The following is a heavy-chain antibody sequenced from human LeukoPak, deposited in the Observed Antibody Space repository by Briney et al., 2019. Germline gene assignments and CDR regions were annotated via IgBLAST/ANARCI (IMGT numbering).Heavy chain of an antibody. CDR3: AREASSSTWGY. CDR1: GFTFSSYG. Sequence: GGSLRLSCAASGFTFSSYGMHWVRQAPGKGLEWVAVISYDGSNKYYADSVKGRFTISRDNSKNTLYLQMNSLRAEDTAVYYCAREASSSTWGYWGQGTLVTVSS. CDR2: ISYDGSNK. D-gene: IGHD6-6*01. V-gene: IGHV3-30*03. J-gene: IGHJ4*02.